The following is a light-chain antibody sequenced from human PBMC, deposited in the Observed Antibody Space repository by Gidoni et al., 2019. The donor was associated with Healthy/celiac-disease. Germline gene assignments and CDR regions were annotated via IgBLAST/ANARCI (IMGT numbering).Light chain of an antibody. CDR3: QQYGSSTGT. V-gene: IGKV3-20*01. CDR2: SAS. Sequence: VLTPPPGTLSLSPGERATPACRASQSVSSSYLAWYQQTPGQAPRLLIYSASSRSTGSPDRFRCSGYGTDFTHTISRLGPEDFAVYYCQQYGSSTGTFGQGTKLEIK. CDR1: QSVSSSY. J-gene: IGKJ2*01.